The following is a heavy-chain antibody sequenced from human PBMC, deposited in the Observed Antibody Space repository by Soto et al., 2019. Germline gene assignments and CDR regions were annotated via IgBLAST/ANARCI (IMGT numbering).Heavy chain of an antibody. D-gene: IGHD2-15*01. V-gene: IGHV1-18*01. J-gene: IGHJ4*02. CDR3: ARDRYCSGGSCYLNPRNY. Sequence: QVQLVQSGAEVKKPGASVKVSCKASGYTFTSYGISWVRQAPGQGLEWMGWISAYNGNTNYAQKLQGRVTMTTDTSTSTAYMDRRSLRSDDTSVYYCARDRYCSGGSCYLNPRNYWGQGTLVTVSS. CDR1: GYTFTSYG. CDR2: ISAYNGNT.